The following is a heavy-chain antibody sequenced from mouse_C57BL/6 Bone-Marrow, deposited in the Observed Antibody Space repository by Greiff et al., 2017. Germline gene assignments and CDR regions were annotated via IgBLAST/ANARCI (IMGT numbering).Heavy chain of an antibody. D-gene: IGHD4-1*01. CDR2: ISSGGSYT. CDR1: GFTFSSYG. V-gene: IGHV5-6*02. J-gene: IGHJ1*03. CDR3: ARHETGDWYFDV. Sequence: DVKLVESGGDLVKPGGSLKLSCAASGFTFSSYGMSWVRQTPDKRLEWVATISSGGSYTYYPDSVKGRFTISRDNAKNTLYLQMSSLKSEDTAMYYCARHETGDWYFDVWGTGTTVTVSS.